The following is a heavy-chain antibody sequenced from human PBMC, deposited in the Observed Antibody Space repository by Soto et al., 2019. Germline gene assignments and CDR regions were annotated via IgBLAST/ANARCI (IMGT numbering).Heavy chain of an antibody. CDR1: GFSLSTSGVG. D-gene: IGHD3-3*01. V-gene: IGHV2-5*02. CDR2: IYWDDDK. J-gene: IGHJ5*02. CDR3: AHSGLYDFWSGYYLNWFDP. Sequence: SGPTLVKPTQTLTLTCTFSGFSLSTSGVGVGWIRQPPGKALEWLALIYWDDDKRYSPSLKSRLTITKDTSKNQVVLTMTNMDPVDTATYYCAHSGLYDFWSGYYLNWFDPWGQGTLVTVSS.